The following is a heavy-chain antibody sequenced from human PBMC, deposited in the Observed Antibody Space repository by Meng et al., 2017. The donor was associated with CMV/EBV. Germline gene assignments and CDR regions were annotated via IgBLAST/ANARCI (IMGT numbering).Heavy chain of an antibody. CDR2: ISSSSSYI. J-gene: IGHJ6*02. V-gene: IGHV3-21*01. Sequence: GESLKISCAASGFTFSSYSMNWVRQAPGKGLEWVSSISSSSSYIYYADSVKGRFTISRDNAKNSLYLQMNSLRAEDTAVYYCARGGGITIFGVVIIQLETGVDVWGQGTTVTVSS. D-gene: IGHD3-3*01. CDR3: ARGGGITIFGVVIIQLETGVDV. CDR1: GFTFSSYS.